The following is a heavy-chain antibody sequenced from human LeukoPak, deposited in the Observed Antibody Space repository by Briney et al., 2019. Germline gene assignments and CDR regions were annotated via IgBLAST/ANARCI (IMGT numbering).Heavy chain of an antibody. Sequence: HPGGSLRLSCAASGFTFSSYEMNWVRQAPGKGLEWVSYISSSSSTIYYADSVKGRFTISRDNAKNSLYLQMNSLRAEDTAVYYCVGYYYDSSGYYVDYWGQGTLVTVSS. V-gene: IGHV3-48*01. CDR3: VGYYYDSSGYYVDY. CDR1: GFTFSSYE. J-gene: IGHJ4*02. D-gene: IGHD3-22*01. CDR2: ISSSSSTI.